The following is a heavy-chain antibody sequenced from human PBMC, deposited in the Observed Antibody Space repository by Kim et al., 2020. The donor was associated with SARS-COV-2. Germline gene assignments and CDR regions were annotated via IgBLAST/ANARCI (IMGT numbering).Heavy chain of an antibody. CDR2: IYYSGST. D-gene: IGHD4-4*01. CDR1: GGSISSSSYY. V-gene: IGHV4-39*01. J-gene: IGHJ4*02. Sequence: SETLSLTCTVSGGSISSSSYYWGWIRQPPGKGLEWIGSIYYSGSTYYNPSLKSRVTISVDTSKNQFSLKLSSVTAADTAVYYCARPTGSVQYYFDYWGQGTLVTVSS. CDR3: ARPTGSVQYYFDY.